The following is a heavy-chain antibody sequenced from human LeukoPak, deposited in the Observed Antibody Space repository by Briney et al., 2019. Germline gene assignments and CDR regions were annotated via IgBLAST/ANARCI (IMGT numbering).Heavy chain of an antibody. CDR3: ARAAFYYDSSGYNH. CDR1: GFTFSSYS. V-gene: IGHV3-21*01. J-gene: IGHJ5*02. D-gene: IGHD3-22*01. CDR2: ISSSSSYI. Sequence: GGSLRLSCAASGFTFSSYSMNWVRQAPGKGLEWVSSISSSSSYICYADSVKGRFTISRDNAKNSLYLQMNSLRAEDTAVYYCARAAFYYDSSGYNHWGQGTLVTVSS.